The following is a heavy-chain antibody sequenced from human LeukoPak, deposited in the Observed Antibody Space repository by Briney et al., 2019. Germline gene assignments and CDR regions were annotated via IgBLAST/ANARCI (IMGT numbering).Heavy chain of an antibody. J-gene: IGHJ3*02. D-gene: IGHD4-17*01. Sequence: GGSLRLSCPASGFTFSSYAMSWVRQAPGKGLEWVSAISGSGGSTYYADSVKGRFTISRDNSKNTLYLQMNSLRAEDTAVYYCAKSPLGGDYSSHAFDIWGQGTMVTVSS. CDR3: AKSPLGGDYSSHAFDI. V-gene: IGHV3-23*01. CDR2: ISGSGGST. CDR1: GFTFSSYA.